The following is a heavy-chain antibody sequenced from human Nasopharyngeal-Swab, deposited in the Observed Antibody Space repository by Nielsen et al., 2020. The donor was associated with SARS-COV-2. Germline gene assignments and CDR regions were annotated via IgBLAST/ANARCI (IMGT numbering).Heavy chain of an antibody. V-gene: IGHV3-7*01. CDR2: IKQDGSEK. Sequence: GESLKISCAASGFTFSSYWMSWVRQAPGKGLEWVANIKQDGSEKYYVDSVKGRFTISRDNAKNSLYLQMNSLRAEDTAAYYCARVGGTEGLPFDYWGQGTLVTVSS. J-gene: IGHJ4*02. D-gene: IGHD6-19*01. CDR1: GFTFSSYW. CDR3: ARVGGTEGLPFDY.